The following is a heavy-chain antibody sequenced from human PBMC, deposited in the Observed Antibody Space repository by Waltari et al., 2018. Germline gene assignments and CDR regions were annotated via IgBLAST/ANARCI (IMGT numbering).Heavy chain of an antibody. J-gene: IGHJ5*02. CDR2: IDHSGVT. D-gene: IGHD4-17*01. V-gene: IGHV4-34*02. CDR1: GGSFSGYY. Sequence: QVQVQQWGAGLVKPSETLSLTCAVYGGSFSGYYWSCLRQPPGKALDWIGEIDHSGVTNYNPSLTSRATISVDTARNQLSLKLTSVTAADTAIYYCALSRYGLASPKFDPWGQGTLVTVSS. CDR3: ALSRYGLASPKFDP.